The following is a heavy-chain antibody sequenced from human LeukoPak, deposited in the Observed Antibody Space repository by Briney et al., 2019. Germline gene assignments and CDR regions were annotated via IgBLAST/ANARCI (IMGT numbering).Heavy chain of an antibody. CDR3: ASVGTTMVY. D-gene: IGHD1-7*01. Sequence: SETLSLTCTVSGGSISSYYWSWIRQPPGKGLEWIGEINHSGSTNYNPSLKSRVTISVDTSKNQFSLKLSSVTAADTAVYYRASVGTTMVYWGQGTLVTVSS. CDR1: GGSISSYY. J-gene: IGHJ4*02. V-gene: IGHV4-34*01. CDR2: INHSGST.